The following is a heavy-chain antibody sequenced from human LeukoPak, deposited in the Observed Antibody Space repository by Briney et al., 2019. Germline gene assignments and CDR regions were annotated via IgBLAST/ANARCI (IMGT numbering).Heavy chain of an antibody. CDR3: VSGSGWIFDY. J-gene: IGHJ4*02. CDR1: GLRFSSYW. D-gene: IGHD6-19*01. CDR2: IKEDGSGE. V-gene: IGHV3-7*03. Sequence: GGSLRLSCAASGLRFSSYWMDWVRQAPGKGLEWVAHIKEDGSGEYYVDSVKGRFTISIDNAKKSMYLQMNSLRVEDTAIYYCVSGSGWIFDYWGQGTLVTVSS.